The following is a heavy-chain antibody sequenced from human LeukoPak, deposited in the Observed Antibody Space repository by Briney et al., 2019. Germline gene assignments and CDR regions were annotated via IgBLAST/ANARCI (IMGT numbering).Heavy chain of an antibody. CDR2: IHYNGST. V-gene: IGHV4-39*01. Sequence: SETLSLTCSVSVGSISSRTYYWPWIRQPPGGGVQWVGSIHYNGSTYYGPSLKSRFTISVDTSKNQFSLNLTTMTAADTAVYYCATYDDSNSDRLDPWGQGTLVTVSS. J-gene: IGHJ5*02. D-gene: IGHD1-1*01. CDR3: ATYDDSNSDRLDP. CDR1: VGSISSRTYY.